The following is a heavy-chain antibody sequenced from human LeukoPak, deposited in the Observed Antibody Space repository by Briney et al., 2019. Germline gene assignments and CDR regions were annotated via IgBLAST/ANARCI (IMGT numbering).Heavy chain of an antibody. V-gene: IGHV3-30*02. J-gene: IGHJ5*02. CDR3: ERETSGYRENWFDP. Sequence: GGSLRLSCAASGFTFSSYGMHWVRQAPGKGLEWVAFIRYDGSNKYYADSVKGRFTISRDNSKNTLYLQMNSLRAEDTAVYYCERETSGYRENWFDPWGQGTLVTVSS. CDR1: GFTFSSYG. D-gene: IGHD6-13*01. CDR2: IRYDGSNK.